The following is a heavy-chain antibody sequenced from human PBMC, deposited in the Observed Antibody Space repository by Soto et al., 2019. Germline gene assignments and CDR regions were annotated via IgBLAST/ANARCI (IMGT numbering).Heavy chain of an antibody. Sequence: EVQLVESGGGLIQPGGSLRVSCAASGFTVSRSYMSWVRQAPGKGLEWVSVIYSGGSTNYADSVKGRFTISRDNSKNTLYFQMNSLRVEDTAVYYCARDTYYYDSSGQPYWGQGTLVTVSS. CDR2: IYSGGST. V-gene: IGHV3-53*01. J-gene: IGHJ4*02. CDR3: ARDTYYYDSSGQPY. D-gene: IGHD3-22*01. CDR1: GFTVSRSY.